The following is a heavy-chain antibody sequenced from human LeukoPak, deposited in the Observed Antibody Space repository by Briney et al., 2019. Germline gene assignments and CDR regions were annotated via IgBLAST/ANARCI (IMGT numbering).Heavy chain of an antibody. Sequence: GESLKISCKGSGYRFTSYWIGWVRQMPGKGLEWMGIIYPGDSDTRYSPSFQGQVTISADKSISTAYLQWSRMNASDTAMYYCARREYSSSWYGFNYWGQGTLVTVSS. CDR2: IYPGDSDT. V-gene: IGHV5-51*01. J-gene: IGHJ4*02. D-gene: IGHD6-13*01. CDR1: GYRFTSYW. CDR3: ARREYSSSWYGFNY.